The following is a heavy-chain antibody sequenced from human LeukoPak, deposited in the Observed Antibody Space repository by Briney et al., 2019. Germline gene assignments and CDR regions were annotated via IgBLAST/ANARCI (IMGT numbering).Heavy chain of an antibody. Sequence: GGSLRLSCAASGFTFSSYSMNWVRQAPGKGLEWVSYISGTSTYINYVDSVKGRFTISRDNAKSSLYLQLNSLRAEDTAVYYCAGDDIRFPGYWGQGTLVTVSS. D-gene: IGHD3-16*01. CDR2: ISGTSTYI. CDR3: AGDDIRFPGY. CDR1: GFTFSSYS. V-gene: IGHV3-21*05. J-gene: IGHJ4*02.